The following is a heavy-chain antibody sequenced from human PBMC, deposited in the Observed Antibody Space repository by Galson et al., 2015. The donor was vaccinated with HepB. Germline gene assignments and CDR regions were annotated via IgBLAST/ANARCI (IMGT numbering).Heavy chain of an antibody. CDR3: ARDLGIAVAGNGGAFDY. D-gene: IGHD6-19*01. V-gene: IGHV1-69*04. CDR2: IIPILGIA. CDR1: GGTFSSYT. Sequence: SVKVSCKASGGTFSSYTISWVRQAPGQGLEWMGRIIPILGIANYAQKFQGRVTITADKSTSTAYMELSSLRAEDTAVYYCARDLGIAVAGNGGAFDYWGQGTLVTVSS. J-gene: IGHJ4*02.